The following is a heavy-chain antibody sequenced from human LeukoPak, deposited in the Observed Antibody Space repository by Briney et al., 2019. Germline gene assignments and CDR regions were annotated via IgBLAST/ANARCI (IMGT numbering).Heavy chain of an antibody. CDR1: GFTFSSFS. CDR3: ARGLPNVVVVSATDSFDI. D-gene: IGHD2-15*01. Sequence: GGSLTLSCAAYGFTFSSFSMDWDRPAPGQGLEWVSSINSSGSNKYYADSVKGRFTISRDNAKNSLYLQMNSLRAEDTAVYYGARGLPNVVVVSATDSFDIWGQGTMVTVSS. CDR2: INSSGSNK. V-gene: IGHV3-21*01. J-gene: IGHJ3*02.